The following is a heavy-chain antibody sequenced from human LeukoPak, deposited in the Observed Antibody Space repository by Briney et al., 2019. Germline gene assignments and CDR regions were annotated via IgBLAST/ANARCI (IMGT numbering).Heavy chain of an antibody. D-gene: IGHD2-21*02. J-gene: IGHJ6*02. CDR3: ARDYTATGAMDV. Sequence: GGSLRLSCVASGFALSAYWMNWVRQAPGKGLQWLANIKQDGTVQHYVDSVKGRFTISRDNAKNSLFLQMNSLRAEDTALYYCARDYTATGAMDVWGQGTTVTVS. V-gene: IGHV3-7*01. CDR2: IKQDGTVQ. CDR1: GFALSAYW.